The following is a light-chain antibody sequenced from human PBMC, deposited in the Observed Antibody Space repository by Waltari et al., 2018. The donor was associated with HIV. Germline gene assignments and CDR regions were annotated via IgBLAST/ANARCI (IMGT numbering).Light chain of an antibody. CDR2: GNS. Sequence: QSVLTQPPSVSGAPGQRVTISCTGSSSNIGAGYHVHWYQQLPGTAPKLLIYGNSKRPSGVPDRFSGSKSGTSASLAITGLQAEDEAYYHCQSHDSSLSGYVFGTGTKVTVL. V-gene: IGLV1-40*01. J-gene: IGLJ1*01. CDR1: SSNIGAGYH. CDR3: QSHDSSLSGYV.